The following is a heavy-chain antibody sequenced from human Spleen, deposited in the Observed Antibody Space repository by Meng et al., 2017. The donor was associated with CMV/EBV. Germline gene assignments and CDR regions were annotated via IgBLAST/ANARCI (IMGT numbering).Heavy chain of an antibody. Sequence: GGSLRLSCAASGFTFNTYAMSWVRQAPGKGLEWVSYIRSSGSTIYYADSVKGRFTISRDNAKNSLYLQMNSLRAEDTAVYYCARERVPAAMKSLDYYYGMDVWGQGTTVTVSS. V-gene: IGHV3-48*03. D-gene: IGHD2-2*01. CDR3: ARERVPAAMKSLDYYYGMDV. CDR2: IRSSGSTI. CDR1: GFTFNTYA. J-gene: IGHJ6*02.